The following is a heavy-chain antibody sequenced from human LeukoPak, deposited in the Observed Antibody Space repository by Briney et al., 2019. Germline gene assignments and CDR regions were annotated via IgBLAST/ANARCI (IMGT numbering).Heavy chain of an antibody. Sequence: SETLSLTCAVYGGSFSGYYWSWIRQPPGKGLEWIGEINHSGSTNYNPSLTSRVTISVDTSKNQFSLKLSSVTAADTAVYYCATTDGYNLYYWGQGTLFTVSS. J-gene: IGHJ4*02. V-gene: IGHV4-34*01. D-gene: IGHD5-24*01. CDR2: INHSGST. CDR1: GGSFSGYY. CDR3: ATTDGYNLYY.